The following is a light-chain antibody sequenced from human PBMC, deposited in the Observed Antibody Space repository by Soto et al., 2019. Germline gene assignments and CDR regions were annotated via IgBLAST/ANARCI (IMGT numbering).Light chain of an antibody. V-gene: IGKV1-39*01. CDR3: QQSYSTPIT. CDR1: HDISNF. Sequence: DIQMTQSPSSLSASVGDTVTITCQATHDISNFLNWYQQRPGKAPRLLIYDASNLQTGVPSRFSGSGSGTDFTLTISSLQPEDFASYYCQQSYSTPITFGQGTRLEIK. CDR2: DAS. J-gene: IGKJ5*01.